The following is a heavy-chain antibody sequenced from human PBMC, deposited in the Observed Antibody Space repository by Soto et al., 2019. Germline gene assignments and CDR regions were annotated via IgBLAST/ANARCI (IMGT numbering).Heavy chain of an antibody. CDR2: TSNDGSNT. Sequence: QVQVVESGGGVVQPGKSLRLSCAASAFTLSKFVMHWVRQAPGRGLEWVAVTSNDGSNTFYADSVKGRFTTSRDNSKNPVYLQMNSLRTEDTAVYYCARGNLDVWGQGTTVTVSS. CDR3: ARGNLDV. V-gene: IGHV3-30-3*01. CDR1: AFTLSKFV. D-gene: IGHD1-7*01. J-gene: IGHJ6*02.